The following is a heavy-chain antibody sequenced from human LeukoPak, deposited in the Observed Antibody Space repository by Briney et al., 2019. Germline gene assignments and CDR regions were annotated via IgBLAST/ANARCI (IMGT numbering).Heavy chain of an antibody. V-gene: IGHV4-39*01. Sequence: SETLSLTCTVSGGSISSSSYYWGWIRQPPGKGLEWIGSIYYSGSTYYNPSLKGRVTISVDTSKNQFSLKLSSVAAADTAVYYCARTSRITMVRGVIITDHFYYWGQGTLVTVSS. CDR1: GGSISSSSYY. CDR3: ARTSRITMVRGVIITDHFYY. J-gene: IGHJ4*02. CDR2: IYYSGST. D-gene: IGHD3-10*01.